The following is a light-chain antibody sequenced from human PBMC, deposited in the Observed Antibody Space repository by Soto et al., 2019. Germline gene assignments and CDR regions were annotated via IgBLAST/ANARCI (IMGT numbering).Light chain of an antibody. CDR1: SSDIGGYNS. J-gene: IGLJ1*01. CDR3: SSYTDRKHLV. Sequence: QSVLTQSPSASGSPGQSVTSSCTGTSSDIGGYNSVSWYQQHPGKAPKVMIYDVTKRPSGVPDRFSGSKSGNTASLTVSALPAEDEADYYCSSYTDRKHLVFGTGTKLTVL. V-gene: IGLV2-8*01. CDR2: DVT.